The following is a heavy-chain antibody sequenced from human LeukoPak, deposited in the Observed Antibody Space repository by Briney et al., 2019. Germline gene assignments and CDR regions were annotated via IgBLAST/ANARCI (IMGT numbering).Heavy chain of an antibody. CDR2: INPDGTQK. D-gene: IGHD3-16*01. J-gene: IGHJ5*02. V-gene: IGHV3-7*01. Sequence: GGSLRLSCAASGFTFSLYWMTWVRQSPGKGLEWVADINPDGTQKYSVDSLKGRFTISRDNAKNPLFLHLNSLRVDDTATYYCVRQMIRFWFDPWGQGTRVTVSS. CDR1: GFTFSLYW. CDR3: VRQMIRFWFDP.